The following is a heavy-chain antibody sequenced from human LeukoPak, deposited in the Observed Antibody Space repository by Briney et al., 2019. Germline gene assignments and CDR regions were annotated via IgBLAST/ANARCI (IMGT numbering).Heavy chain of an antibody. CDR3: ATLWGGLGDI. CDR1: GFTVSRHY. V-gene: IGHV3-53*01. D-gene: IGHD7-27*01. Sequence: PGGSLRLSCAASGFTVSRHYMSWFRQAPGKGLEWVSAIYTDDRTFYADAAKGRFTISRDNPKNTLYLQMNSLRAEDTAMYYCATLWGGLGDIWGQGTVVTVSS. J-gene: IGHJ3*02. CDR2: IYTDDRT.